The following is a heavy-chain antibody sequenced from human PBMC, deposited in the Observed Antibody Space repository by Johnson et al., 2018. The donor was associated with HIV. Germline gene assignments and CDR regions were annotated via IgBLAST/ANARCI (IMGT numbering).Heavy chain of an antibody. V-gene: IGHV3-30-3*01. CDR3: ARAYNYPI. CDR1: GFTFSNYA. D-gene: IGHD1-1*01. J-gene: IGHJ3*02. Sequence: LVESGGGVVQPGRSLRLSCAASGFTFSNYAMHWVRQVPGKGLEWVAIISFDGSNEYYADSVKGRFTISRDNFKNTLFLQMNSLRVEDTAVYYCARAYNYPIWGQGTMLTVSS. CDR2: ISFDGSNE.